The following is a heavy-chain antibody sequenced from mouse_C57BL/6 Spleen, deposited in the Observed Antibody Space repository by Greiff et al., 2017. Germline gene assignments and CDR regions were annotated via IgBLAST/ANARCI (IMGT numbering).Heavy chain of an antibody. V-gene: IGHV1-26*01. D-gene: IGHD1-1*01. J-gene: IGHJ2*01. Sequence: VQLQQSGPELVKPGASVKISCKASGYTFTDYYMNWVKQSHGKSLEWIGDINPNNGGTSYNQKFKGKATLTVDKSSSTAYMELRSLTSEDSAVYYCARGGTVGDFDYWGQGTTLTVSS. CDR1: GYTFTDYY. CDR2: INPNNGGT. CDR3: ARGGTVGDFDY.